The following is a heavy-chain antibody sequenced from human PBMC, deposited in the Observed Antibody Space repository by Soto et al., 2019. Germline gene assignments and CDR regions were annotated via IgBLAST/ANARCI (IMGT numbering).Heavy chain of an antibody. Sequence: GTLRLSCAASGFTFRNYWMHWVRQAPGKWLVWVSRINSDGSSTSYADSVKGRFTISRDNAKNTLYLQMNSLRAEDTAVYYCARDTLELLYYFDYWGQGTLVTVSS. CDR3: ARDTLELLYYFDY. D-gene: IGHD1-7*01. V-gene: IGHV3-74*01. J-gene: IGHJ4*02. CDR1: GFTFRNYW. CDR2: INSDGSST.